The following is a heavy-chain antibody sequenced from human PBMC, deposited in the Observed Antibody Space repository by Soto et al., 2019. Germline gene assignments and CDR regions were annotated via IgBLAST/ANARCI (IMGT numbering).Heavy chain of an antibody. D-gene: IGHD6-19*01. V-gene: IGHV1-18*04. Sequence: GASVKVSCKASGYTFTRYSINWVRQAPGQGLEWVGWISNYNGDTKYAQKFQGRVTLTTDTSTTTTYMDLRSLTSDDTAVYFCARGDSTGSPTGWFDPWDQGTLVTVSS. CDR1: GYTFTRYS. CDR2: ISNYNGDT. J-gene: IGHJ5*02. CDR3: ARGDSTGSPTGWFDP.